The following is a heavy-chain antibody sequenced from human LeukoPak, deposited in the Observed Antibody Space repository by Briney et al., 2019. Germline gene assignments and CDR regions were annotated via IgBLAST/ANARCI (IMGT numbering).Heavy chain of an antibody. CDR3: AHEEGFNVAGVFDY. CDR2: INHTGST. V-gene: IGHV4-34*01. D-gene: IGHD6-19*01. J-gene: IGHJ4*02. Sequence: SETLSLTCAVYVGSFSGYYWSWIRQPPGKGLEWIGEINHTGSTNYNPSLKSRVTISVDTSKNQFSLKLSSVTAADTAVYYCAHEEGFNVAGVFDYWGQGTLVTVSS. CDR1: VGSFSGYY.